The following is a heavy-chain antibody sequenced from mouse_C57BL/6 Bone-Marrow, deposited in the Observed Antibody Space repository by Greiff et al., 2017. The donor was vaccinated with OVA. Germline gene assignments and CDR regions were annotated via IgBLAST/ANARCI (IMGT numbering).Heavy chain of an antibody. CDR3: ARWAGSDLSWFAY. Sequence: QVQLQQPGAELVKPGASVKMSCKASGYTFTSYWITWVKQRPGQGLEWIGDIYPGSGSTNYNEKFKSKATLTVDTSSSTAYMQLSSLTSEDSAVDYCARWAGSDLSWFAYWGQGTLVTVSA. D-gene: IGHD2-2*01. CDR2: IYPGSGST. V-gene: IGHV1-55*01. CDR1: GYTFTSYW. J-gene: IGHJ3*01.